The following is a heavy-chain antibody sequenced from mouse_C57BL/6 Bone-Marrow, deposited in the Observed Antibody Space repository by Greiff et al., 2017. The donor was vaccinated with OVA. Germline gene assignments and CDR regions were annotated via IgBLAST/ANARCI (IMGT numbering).Heavy chain of an antibody. J-gene: IGHJ2*01. Sequence: EVQGVESGGGFVQPGESLKLSCESNEYAFPSHDMSWVRKTPAKRLVLVAAFNSDGGSTYYPDTMESRFIISRDNTKKTLYLQMSSLRSEDTALYYCARQGYYYGSGVRGYFDYWGQGTTLTVSS. CDR2: FNSDGGST. V-gene: IGHV5-2*01. D-gene: IGHD1-1*01. CDR1: EYAFPSHD. CDR3: ARQGYYYGSGVRGYFDY.